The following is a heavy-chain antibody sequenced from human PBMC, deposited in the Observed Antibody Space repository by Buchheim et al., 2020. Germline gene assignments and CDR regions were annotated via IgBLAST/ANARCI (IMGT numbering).Heavy chain of an antibody. CDR2: IRSKANSYAT. Sequence: EVQLVESGGGLVQPGGSLKLSCAASGFTFSGSAMHWVRQASGKGLEWVGRIRSKANSYATAYAASVKGRFTISRDDSKNTAYLQMNSLKTEDTAVYYCTRPLDYGDYAVWFDPWGQGTL. V-gene: IGHV3-73*01. CDR3: TRPLDYGDYAVWFDP. CDR1: GFTFSGSA. D-gene: IGHD4-17*01. J-gene: IGHJ5*02.